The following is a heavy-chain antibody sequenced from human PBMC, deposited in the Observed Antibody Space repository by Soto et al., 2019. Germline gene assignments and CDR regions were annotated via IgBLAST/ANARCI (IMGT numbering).Heavy chain of an antibody. CDR1: GFTFSSYG. J-gene: IGHJ4*02. Sequence: QVQLVESGGGVVQPGRSLRLSCAASGFTFSSYGMHWVRQAPGKGLEWVAVISYDGSNKYYADSVKGRFTISRDNSKNTLYLQMNSLRAEDTAVYYCARGVPITPGTFDYRGQGTLVTVSS. CDR3: ARGVPITPGTFDY. V-gene: IGHV3-30*03. D-gene: IGHD5-12*01. CDR2: ISYDGSNK.